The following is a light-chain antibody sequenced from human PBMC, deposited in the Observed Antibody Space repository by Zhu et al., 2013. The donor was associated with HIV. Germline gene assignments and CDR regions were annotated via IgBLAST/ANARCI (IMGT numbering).Light chain of an antibody. J-gene: IGKJ1*01. CDR2: DAS. Sequence: DIQMTQSPSTLSASVGDRVTITCRASQSINSWLAWYQQRPGKAPNLLIYDASNLESGVPSRFSGSGSGTEFTLTITSLQPEDCATYYCLQDYNYPPTFGQGTKVEVK. V-gene: IGKV1-5*01. CDR1: QSINSW. CDR3: LQDYNYPPT.